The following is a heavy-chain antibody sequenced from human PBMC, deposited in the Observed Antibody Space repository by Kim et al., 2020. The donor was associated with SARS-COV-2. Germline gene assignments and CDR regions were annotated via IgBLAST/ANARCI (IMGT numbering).Heavy chain of an antibody. CDR1: GGSFSDYY. CDR3: ARGVRTFSMIFVVITAPTYFFDP. V-gene: IGHV4-34*01. J-gene: IGHJ5*02. D-gene: IGHD3-22*01. CDR2: INHSGST. Sequence: SETLSLTCAVYGGSFSDYYWIWIRQPPGKGLEWIGEINHSGSTNYNPSLKSRVTISADTSKNQFSLNLRSVTAADTAVYYCARGVRTFSMIFVVITAPTYFFDPWSQGTLVTVSS.